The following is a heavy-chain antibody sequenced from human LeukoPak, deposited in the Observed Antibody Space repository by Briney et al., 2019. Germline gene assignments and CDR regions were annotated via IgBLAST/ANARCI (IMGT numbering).Heavy chain of an antibody. CDR1: GYSFTTYW. Sequence: GESLKISCKGSGYSFTTYWIAWVRQMPGKGLEWMGIIYPGDSDTRYSPSFQGQVTIPADKSISTAYLQWSSLKASDSAMYYCARMSIAAASPFDPWGQGTLVTVSS. CDR2: IYPGDSDT. D-gene: IGHD6-13*01. CDR3: ARMSIAAASPFDP. J-gene: IGHJ5*02. V-gene: IGHV5-51*01.